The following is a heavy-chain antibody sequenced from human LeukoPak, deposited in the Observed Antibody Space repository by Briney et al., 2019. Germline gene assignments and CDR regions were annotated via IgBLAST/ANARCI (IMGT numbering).Heavy chain of an antibody. J-gene: IGHJ3*02. Sequence: ASVKVSCKASGYTFTSYDINWVRQATGQGLEWMGWMNPNSGNTGYAQKFQGRVTITRNTSISTAYMELSSLRSEDTAVYYCAREQSSSWYSSLGTGDAFDIWGQGTMVTVSS. V-gene: IGHV1-8*03. CDR1: GYTFTSYD. CDR2: MNPNSGNT. D-gene: IGHD6-13*01. CDR3: AREQSSSWYSSLGTGDAFDI.